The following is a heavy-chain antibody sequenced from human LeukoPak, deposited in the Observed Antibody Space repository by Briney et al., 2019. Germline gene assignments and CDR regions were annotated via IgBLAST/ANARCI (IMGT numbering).Heavy chain of an antibody. J-gene: IGHJ4*02. CDR1: GFTFSSYA. D-gene: IGHD1-1*01. V-gene: IGHV3-23*01. Sequence: QPGESLRLSCAASGFTFSSYAMSWVRQAPGKGLEWVSAISGSGGSTYYADSVKGRFTISRDNSKNTLYLQMNSLRAEDTAVYYCAKDLGGTTWFRDYWGQGTLVTVSS. CDR2: ISGSGGST. CDR3: AKDLGGTTWFRDY.